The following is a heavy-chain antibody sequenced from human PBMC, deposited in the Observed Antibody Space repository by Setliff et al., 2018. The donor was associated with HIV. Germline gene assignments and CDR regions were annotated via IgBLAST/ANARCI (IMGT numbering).Heavy chain of an antibody. CDR1: GYSFTSYW. V-gene: IGHV5-51*01. J-gene: IGHJ3*02. D-gene: IGHD6-13*01. CDR2: INPYDSDT. CDR3: ARGSSSWNNDGFDI. Sequence: GESLKISCKGSGYSFTSYWIGWVRQMPGKGLEWMGIINPYDSDTGCSPSFQGQVTISADKSISTAYLQWSSLKASDTAMYYCARGSSSWNNDGFDIWGQGTMVTVSS.